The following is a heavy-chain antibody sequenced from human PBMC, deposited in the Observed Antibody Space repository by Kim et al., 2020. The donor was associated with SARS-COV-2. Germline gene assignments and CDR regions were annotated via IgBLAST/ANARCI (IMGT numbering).Heavy chain of an antibody. CDR1: GGSFSGYY. CDR2: INHSGST. V-gene: IGHV4-34*01. D-gene: IGHD3-10*01. J-gene: IGHJ5*02. Sequence: SETLSLTCAVYGGSFSGYYWSWIRQPPGKGLEWIGEINHSGSTNYNPSLKSRVTISVDTSKNQFSLKLSSVTAADTAVYYCARAYSPVRGVIVTFDPCG. CDR3: ARAYSPVRGVIVTFDP.